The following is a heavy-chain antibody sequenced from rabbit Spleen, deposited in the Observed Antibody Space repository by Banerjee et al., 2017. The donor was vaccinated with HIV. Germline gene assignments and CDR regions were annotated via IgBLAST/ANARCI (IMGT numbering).Heavy chain of an antibody. CDR2: AYAGSSGFT. Sequence: QEQLEESGGGLVKPEGSLTLTCKASGFSFNSGYDMCWVRQAPGKGLEWVACAYAGSSGFTYSATWAKGRFTISKTSSTTVTLQMTSLTAADTATYFCARDSGTSFSSYGMDLWGQGTLVTVS. CDR1: GFSFNSGYD. CDR3: ARDSGTSFSSYGMDL. J-gene: IGHJ6*01. V-gene: IGHV1S45*01. D-gene: IGHD8-1*01.